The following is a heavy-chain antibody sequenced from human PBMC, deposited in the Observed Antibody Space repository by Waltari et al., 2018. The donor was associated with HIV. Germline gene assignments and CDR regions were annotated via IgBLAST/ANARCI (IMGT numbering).Heavy chain of an antibody. V-gene: IGHV1-69*01. CDR2: IIPIFGTT. Sequence: QVQLVQSGAEVKKPGSSVKVSCKASGGTFSSYAISWVRQAPGQGLEWMGVIIPIFGTTNYAQKFQGRVTITADESTSTAYMELSSLRSEDTAVYYCARTMDHVDTVMERYWYFDLWGRGTLVTVSS. D-gene: IGHD5-18*01. CDR3: ARTMDHVDTVMERYWYFDL. J-gene: IGHJ2*01. CDR1: GGTFSSYA.